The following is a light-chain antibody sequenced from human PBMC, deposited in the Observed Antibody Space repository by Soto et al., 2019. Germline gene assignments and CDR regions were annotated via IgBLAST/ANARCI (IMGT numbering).Light chain of an antibody. CDR2: EVS. CDR3: SYNAGSNTVV. V-gene: IGLV2-8*01. Sequence: QSALTQPPSASGSPGQSVTISCTGTSSDVGGYNYVSWYQQHPGKAPKLMIYEVSKRPSGVPDRFSGSKSGNTASLTVSGHPAEEEADYYCSYNAGSNTVVFGTGTKVTVL. J-gene: IGLJ2*01. CDR1: SSDVGGYNY.